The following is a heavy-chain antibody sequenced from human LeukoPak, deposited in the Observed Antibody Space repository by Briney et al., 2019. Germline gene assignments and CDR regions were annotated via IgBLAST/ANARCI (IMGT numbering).Heavy chain of an antibody. J-gene: IGHJ3*02. CDR1: GFTFSSYG. CDR3: AGTKDDAFDI. V-gene: IGHV3-30*03. Sequence: PGRSLRLSCAASGFTFSSYGMHWVRQAPGKGLEWVAVISYDGSNKYYADSVKGRFTISRDNSKNTLYLQMNSLRAEDTAVYYCAGTKDDAFDIWGQGTMVTVSS. CDR2: ISYDGSNK.